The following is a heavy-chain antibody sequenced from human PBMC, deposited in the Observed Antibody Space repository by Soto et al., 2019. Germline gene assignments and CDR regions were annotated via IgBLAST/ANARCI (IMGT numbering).Heavy chain of an antibody. CDR2: ISGSGGSI. V-gene: IGHV3-23*01. Sequence: GGSLRLSCAASGFTFSSYAMSWVRQAPGKGLEWVSSISGSGGSIYYADSVKGRFTISRDKSKNTLYLQMNSLRAEDTAVYYCAKALEYSSSSNAFDIWGQGTMVTVSS. CDR1: GFTFSSYA. D-gene: IGHD6-6*01. CDR3: AKALEYSSSSNAFDI. J-gene: IGHJ3*02.